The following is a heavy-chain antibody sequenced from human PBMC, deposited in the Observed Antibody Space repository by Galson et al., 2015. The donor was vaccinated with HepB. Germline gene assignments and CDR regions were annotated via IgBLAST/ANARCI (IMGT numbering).Heavy chain of an antibody. CDR2: IYPGDSDT. CDR1: GYSFTSYW. Sequence: QSGAEVKKPGESLKISCKGSGYSFTSYWIGWVRQMPGKGLEWMGIIYPGDSDTRYSPSFQGQVTISADKSISTAYLQWSSLKASDTAMYYCARHLADIVVVPAAYGMDVWGQGTTVTVSS. D-gene: IGHD2-2*01. CDR3: ARHLADIVVVPAAYGMDV. V-gene: IGHV5-51*01. J-gene: IGHJ6*02.